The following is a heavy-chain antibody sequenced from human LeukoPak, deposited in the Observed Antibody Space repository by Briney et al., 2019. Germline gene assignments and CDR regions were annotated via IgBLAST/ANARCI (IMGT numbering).Heavy chain of an antibody. CDR3: ARGNSITGTTPLDYFDY. J-gene: IGHJ4*02. CDR1: GFTFSDYY. CDR2: ISSSSSYT. Sequence: PGGSLRLSCAASGFTFSDYYMSWIRQAPGKGLEWVSYISSSSSYTNYADSVKGRFTISRDNAKNSLYLLMNSLRAEDTAVYYCARGNSITGTTPLDYFDYWGQGTLVTVSS. V-gene: IGHV3-11*05. D-gene: IGHD1-20*01.